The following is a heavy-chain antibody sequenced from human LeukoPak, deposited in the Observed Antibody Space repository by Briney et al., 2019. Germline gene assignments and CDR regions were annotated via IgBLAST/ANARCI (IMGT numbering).Heavy chain of an antibody. CDR1: GGSFSGYY. D-gene: IGHD3-3*01. J-gene: IGHJ4*02. V-gene: IGHV4-34*01. Sequence: SETLSLTCAVYGGSFSGYYWSWIRQPPGKGLEWIGEINHSGSTNYNPSLKSRVTISVDTSKNQFSLKLSSVTAADTAVYYCARVSGDTIFGVVIPKGTFDYWGQGTLVTVSS. CDR2: INHSGST. CDR3: ARVSGDTIFGVVIPKGTFDY.